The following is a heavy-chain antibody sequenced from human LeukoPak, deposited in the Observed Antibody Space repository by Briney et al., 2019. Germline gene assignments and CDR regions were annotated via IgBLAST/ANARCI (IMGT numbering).Heavy chain of an antibody. CDR2: IKQDGSEK. V-gene: IGHV3-7*01. J-gene: IGHJ5*02. CDR3: ARWGRPGMVSSDWYSRLSRNWFDP. Sequence: GGSLRLSCAASGFTFSTYWMSWVRQAPGKALEWVANIKQDGSEKYYVDSVRGRFTISRDNAKKSLYLHMNSLRAEDTAVYYCARWGRPGMVSSDWYSRLSRNWFDPWGQGTLVTVSS. D-gene: IGHD6-19*01. CDR1: GFTFSTYW.